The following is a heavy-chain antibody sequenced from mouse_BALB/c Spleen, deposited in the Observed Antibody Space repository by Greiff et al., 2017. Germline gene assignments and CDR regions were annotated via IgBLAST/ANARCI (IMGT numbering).Heavy chain of an antibody. CDR2: ISTYYGTT. Sequence: VQLQQSGPELVRPGVSVKISCTGSGYTFTDYAMHWVQQSHAKSLEWLGVISTYYGTTNYNQKFKGKATMTVDKSSSTAYMELTRLTSEDSAIYYCAREDDNYVSAWFAYWGQGTLVTVSA. CDR1: GYTFTDYA. D-gene: IGHD2-1*01. V-gene: IGHV1-67*01. J-gene: IGHJ3*01. CDR3: AREDDNYVSAWFAY.